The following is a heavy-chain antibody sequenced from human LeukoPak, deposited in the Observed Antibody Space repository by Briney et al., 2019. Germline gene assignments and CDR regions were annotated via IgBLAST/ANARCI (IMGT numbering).Heavy chain of an antibody. CDR3: AREMATMPMDY. V-gene: IGHV1-69*04. CDR1: VGTFSSYA. Sequence: ASVKVSCKASVGTFSSYAISWVRQAPGQGLEWMGRIIPILGIANYAQNFQGRVTITADKSTSTAYMELSSLRSEDTAVYYCAREMATMPMDYWGQGTLVTVSS. CDR2: IIPILGIA. D-gene: IGHD5-24*01. J-gene: IGHJ4*02.